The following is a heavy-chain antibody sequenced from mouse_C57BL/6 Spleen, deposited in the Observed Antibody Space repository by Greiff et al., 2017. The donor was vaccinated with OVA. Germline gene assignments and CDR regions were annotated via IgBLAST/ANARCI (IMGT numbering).Heavy chain of an antibody. Sequence: VQLQQSGAELVRPGTSVKVSCKASGYAFTNYLIEWVKQRPGQGLEWIGVINPGSGGTNYNEKFKGKATLTADKSSSTAYMQLGSLTSEDSAVYFCARHYYGNYDAMDYWGQGTSVTVSS. CDR2: INPGSGGT. CDR1: GYAFTNYL. V-gene: IGHV1-54*01. CDR3: ARHYYGNYDAMDY. D-gene: IGHD2-1*01. J-gene: IGHJ4*01.